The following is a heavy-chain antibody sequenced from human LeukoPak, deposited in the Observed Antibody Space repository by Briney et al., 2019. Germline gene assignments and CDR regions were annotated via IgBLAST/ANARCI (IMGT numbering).Heavy chain of an antibody. CDR3: ARGGGWAYGMDV. V-gene: IGHV1-8*01. J-gene: IGHJ6*02. CDR2: MNPNSGNT. D-gene: IGHD6-19*01. CDR1: RYTFTSYD. Sequence: ASVKVSCKASRYTFTSYDINWVRQATGQGLEWMGWMNPNSGNTGYAQKFQGRVTMTRNTSISTAYMELSSLRSEDTAVYYCARGGGWAYGMDVWGQGTTVTVSS.